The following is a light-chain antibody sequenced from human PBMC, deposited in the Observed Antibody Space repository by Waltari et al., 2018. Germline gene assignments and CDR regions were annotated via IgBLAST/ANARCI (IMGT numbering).Light chain of an antibody. CDR3: MQRIQTPVT. Sequence: VMTQSPPSLSVSPGQPASISCKSSQSLLHSDGKSYLCWYVQKPGQPPQLLIYEASNRFSGVPERFSGSGSGTLFTLKISRVEAEDVGIYYCMQRIQTPVTFCGGTKVEIK. V-gene: IGKV2D-29*01. CDR1: QSLLHSDGKSY. CDR2: EAS. J-gene: IGKJ4*01.